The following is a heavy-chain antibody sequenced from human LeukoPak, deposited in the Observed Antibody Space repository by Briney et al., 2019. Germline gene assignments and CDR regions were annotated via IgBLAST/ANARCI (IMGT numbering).Heavy chain of an antibody. CDR1: GFTFSDYY. CDR3: ATVSTLGIAAAGDGTRSHNWFDP. Sequence: PGGSLRLSCAASGFTFSDYYMSWIRQAPGKGLEWVSYISSSGSTIYYADSVKGRFTISRDNAKNSLYLQMNSLRAEDTAVYYCATVSTLGIAAAGDGTRSHNWFDPWGQGTLVTVSS. V-gene: IGHV3-11*01. CDR2: ISSSGSTI. J-gene: IGHJ5*02. D-gene: IGHD6-13*01.